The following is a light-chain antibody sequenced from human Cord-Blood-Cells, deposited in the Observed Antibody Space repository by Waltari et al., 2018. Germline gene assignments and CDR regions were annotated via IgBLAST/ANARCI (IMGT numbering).Light chain of an antibody. CDR1: QRVSTN. CDR2: GAY. Sequence: EIVMTQSPATLSASPGERPTLSSRASQRVSTNLAWYQQKPGQAPSPLIYGAYTRATGIPAMFSGSGSEKEFTLTISSLQSEDFAVYYCQQYNNWRTFGGGTKVEIK. V-gene: IGKV3-15*01. CDR3: QQYNNWRT. J-gene: IGKJ4*01.